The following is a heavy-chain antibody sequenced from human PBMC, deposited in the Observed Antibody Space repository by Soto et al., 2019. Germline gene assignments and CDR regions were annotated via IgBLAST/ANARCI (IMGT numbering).Heavy chain of an antibody. D-gene: IGHD1-1*01. Sequence: EVQLLESGGKLVQPGGSLTLSCAASGFTFSTYAMAWVRQAPGKGLEWVSGVSASGLNTDYADHVKGRFYISRDNTKNTVALHMSSLRADDTDLYYCAKDRPQGTSGYFFDYCGQGTPVTGSS. J-gene: IGHJ4*02. CDR3: AKDRPQGTSGYFFDY. V-gene: IGHV3-23*01. CDR1: GFTFSTYA. CDR2: VSASGLNT.